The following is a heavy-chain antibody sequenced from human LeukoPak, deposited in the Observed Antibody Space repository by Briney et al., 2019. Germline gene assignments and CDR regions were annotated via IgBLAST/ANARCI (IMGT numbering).Heavy chain of an antibody. CDR1: GASVSGSAYY. V-gene: IGHV4-39*07. CDR3: ARDRFTMVRGVDNDAFDI. CDR2: IYYSGST. Sequence: SETLSLTCTVSGASVSGSAYYWGWIRQPPGKGLEWIGNIYYSGSTNYNPSLKSRVTMSVDTSKNKFSLKLSSVTAADTAVYYCARDRFTMVRGVDNDAFDIWGQGTMVTVSS. D-gene: IGHD3-10*01. J-gene: IGHJ3*02.